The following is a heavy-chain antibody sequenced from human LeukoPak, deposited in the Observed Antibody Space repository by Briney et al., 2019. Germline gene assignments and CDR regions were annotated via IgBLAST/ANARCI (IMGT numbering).Heavy chain of an antibody. CDR3: ANDLSPWFGDFDI. V-gene: IGHV3-30*02. D-gene: IGHD3-10*01. CDR2: IRYDGSNK. J-gene: IGHJ3*02. Sequence: GGSLRLSCAASGFTFSSYGMHWVRQAPGKGLEWVAFIRYDGSNKYYADSVKGRFTISRDNSKNTLYLQMNSLRAEDTAVYYCANDLSPWFGDFDIWGQGTMVTVSS. CDR1: GFTFSSYG.